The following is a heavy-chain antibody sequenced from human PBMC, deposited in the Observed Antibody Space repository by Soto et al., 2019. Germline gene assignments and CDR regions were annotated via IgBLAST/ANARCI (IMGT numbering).Heavy chain of an antibody. CDR3: AKDLGRPVVAGLDYFDY. CDR1: GFTFSSYA. Sequence: GGSLRLSCAASGFTFSSYAMIWVRQAPGKGLEWVSAISGSGGSTYYADSVKGRFTISRDNSKNTLYLQMNSLRAEDTAVYYCAKDLGRPVVAGLDYFDYWGQGTLVTVSS. D-gene: IGHD2-15*01. CDR2: ISGSGGST. V-gene: IGHV3-23*01. J-gene: IGHJ4*02.